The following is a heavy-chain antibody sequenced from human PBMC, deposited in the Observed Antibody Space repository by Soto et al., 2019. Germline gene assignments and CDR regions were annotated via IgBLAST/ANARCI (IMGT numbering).Heavy chain of an antibody. V-gene: IGHV3-49*04. J-gene: IGHJ6*02. CDR2: IRSKAYGGTT. Sequence: HPGGSLRLSCTASGFTFGDYAMSWVRQAPGKGLEWVGFIRSKAYGGTTEYAASVKGRFTISRDDSKSIAYLQMNSLKTEDTAVYYCTRALGSWESRQGRPVYYYYGMDVWGQGTTVTVSS. D-gene: IGHD1-26*01. CDR3: TRALGSWESRQGRPVYYYYGMDV. CDR1: GFTFGDYA.